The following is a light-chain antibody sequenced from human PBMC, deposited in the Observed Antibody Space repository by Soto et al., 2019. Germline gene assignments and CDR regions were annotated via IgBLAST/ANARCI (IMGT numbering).Light chain of an antibody. V-gene: IGLV2-14*01. CDR2: DVT. CDR1: SSDVGGYNS. J-gene: IGLJ1*01. Sequence: QSALTQPASVSGSPGQSITISCTGTSSDVGGYNSVCWYQQHPGKAPKLILYDVTDRPSGVSYRFSGSKSGNTASLTISGLQAADEADYFCSSFTSSMTNVFGSGTKLTVL. CDR3: SSFTSSMTNV.